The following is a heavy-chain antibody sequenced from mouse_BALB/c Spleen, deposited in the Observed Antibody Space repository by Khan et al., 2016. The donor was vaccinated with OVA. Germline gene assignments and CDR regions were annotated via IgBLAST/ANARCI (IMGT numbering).Heavy chain of an antibody. CDR3: ARSVTITTVVATDFDY. J-gene: IGHJ2*01. V-gene: IGHV3-2*02. CDR1: GYSITSDYA. D-gene: IGHD1-1*01. CDR2: ISYSGRT. Sequence: EVQLQESGPGLVKPSQSLSLTCTVTGYSITSDYAWNWIRQFPGNKMEWMGYISYSGRTSYNPSLKSRISITRDTSKNQVFLQLNSVTTEDTATXCCARSVTITTVVATDFDYWGQGTTLTVSS.